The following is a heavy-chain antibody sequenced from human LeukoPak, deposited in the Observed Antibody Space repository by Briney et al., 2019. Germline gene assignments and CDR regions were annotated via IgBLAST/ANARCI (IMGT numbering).Heavy chain of an antibody. CDR2: IYHSGSST. V-gene: IGHV4-59*01. D-gene: IGHD3-9*01. CDR3: TRLALSYDILTGYRDFDY. CDR1: GGSISSYY. J-gene: IGHJ4*02. Sequence: SETLSLTCTVSGGSISSYYWTWMRQAPGKGLEWIGYIYHSGSSTYYNPSLNSRLSISVDTSKNQISLKLSSVTAADTAVYYCTRLALSYDILTGYRDFDYWGQGTLVTVSS.